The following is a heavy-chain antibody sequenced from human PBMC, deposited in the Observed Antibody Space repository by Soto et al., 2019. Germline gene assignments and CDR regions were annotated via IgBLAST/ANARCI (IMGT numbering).Heavy chain of an antibody. J-gene: IGHJ4*02. Sequence: QVQLVQSGGGVVQPGRSLRLSCAASGFTFKNYAMHWVRQAPGKGLEWVAMMSHDASRQYYADSVKGRFSVSRDNSKDTLSLQMDSLRAEDTAVYYCAREHRVGGHGYSYGTPDCWGQGTLVTVS. CDR2: MSHDASRQ. D-gene: IGHD5-18*01. CDR1: GFTFKNYA. CDR3: AREHRVGGHGYSYGTPDC. V-gene: IGHV3-30*04.